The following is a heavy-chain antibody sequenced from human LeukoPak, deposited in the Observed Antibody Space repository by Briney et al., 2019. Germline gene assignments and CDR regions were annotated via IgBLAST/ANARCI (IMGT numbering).Heavy chain of an antibody. D-gene: IGHD2-8*01. CDR2: IWYDGSNK. V-gene: IGHV3-33*01. Sequence: GGSLRLSCAASGFTFSSYGMHWVRQAPGKGLEWVAVIWYDGSNKYYADSVKGRFTISRDNSKNTLYLQMNSLRAEDTAVYYCARANVGYIKTSYYYYMDVWGKGTTVTVSS. CDR1: GFTFSSYG. J-gene: IGHJ6*03. CDR3: ARANVGYIKTSYYYYMDV.